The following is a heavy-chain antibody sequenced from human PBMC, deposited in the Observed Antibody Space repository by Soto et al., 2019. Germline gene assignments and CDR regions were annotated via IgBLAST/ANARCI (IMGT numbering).Heavy chain of an antibody. J-gene: IGHJ6*02. CDR2: IDPSDSYT. CDR3: ARLMAEDYYYYGMDV. V-gene: IGHV5-10-1*01. Sequence: GESLKISCKGSGYSFTSYWISWVRQMPGKGLEWMGRIDPSDSYTNYSPSFQGHVTISADKSISTAYLQWSSLKASDTAMYYCARLMAEDYYYYGMDVWRQGTTVTVSS. CDR1: GYSFTSYW.